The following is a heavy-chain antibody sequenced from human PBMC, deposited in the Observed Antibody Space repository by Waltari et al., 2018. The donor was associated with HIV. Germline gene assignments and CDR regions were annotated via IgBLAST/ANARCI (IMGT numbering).Heavy chain of an antibody. V-gene: IGHV1-46*01. Sequence: QVQLVQSGAEVKKPGASVKVSCKASGYTFLNNYIHWVRQAPGQGLEWMGIINPSGGRTNYAQKFQGRVTMTRDTSTSTVYMELSSLRSEDTAVYYCTRDKAIGIITSVFDFWGQGTMVTVSS. D-gene: IGHD3-3*01. J-gene: IGHJ3*01. CDR1: GYTFLNNY. CDR3: TRDKAIGIITSVFDF. CDR2: INPSGGRT.